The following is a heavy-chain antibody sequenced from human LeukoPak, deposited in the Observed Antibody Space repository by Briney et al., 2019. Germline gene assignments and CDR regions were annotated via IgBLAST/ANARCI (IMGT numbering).Heavy chain of an antibody. CDR3: ARLDYDSSDYYDPQNWFDP. V-gene: IGHV4-39*01. CDR1: GASFRTTACY. D-gene: IGHD3-22*01. Sequence: SETLSLTCTVSGASFRTTACYWAWIRQPPGKGLEWIGSIYYSGSTYYDPSLKSRVTISLDTSKNQFSLNLRSVTAADTAVYYCARLDYDSSDYYDPQNWFDPWGQGTLVTVSS. CDR2: IYYSGST. J-gene: IGHJ5*02.